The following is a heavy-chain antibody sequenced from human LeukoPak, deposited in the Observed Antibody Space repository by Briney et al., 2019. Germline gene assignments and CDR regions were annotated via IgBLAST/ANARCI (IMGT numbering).Heavy chain of an antibody. CDR2: IYDSGSS. CDR3: ARGWPGYSYGIDY. CDR1: GGSFTGYY. D-gene: IGHD5-18*01. Sequence: SETLSLTCTVSGGSFTGYYRSWIRQPPGKGLEWIGYIYDSGSSNYNPSLNNRVTTSLDVSKNQFSLRLSAVTAADTAVYYCARGWPGYSYGIDYWGQGTLVTVSS. J-gene: IGHJ4*02. V-gene: IGHV4-59*01.